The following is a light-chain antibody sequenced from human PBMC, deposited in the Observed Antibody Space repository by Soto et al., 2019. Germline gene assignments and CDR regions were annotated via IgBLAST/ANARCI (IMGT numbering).Light chain of an antibody. Sequence: QSALTQPASVSGSPGQSITISCTGTSSDVGGYNYVAWYQHHPGKAPKLMIYXXXXXXXXXXXXXXXSKSGNTAALTIPXXXXEXXXXXXCSSYTSSSTPVVFGGGTKLTVL. V-gene: IGLV2-14*01. CDR3: SSYTSSSTPVV. CDR2: XXX. J-gene: IGLJ2*01. CDR1: SSDVGGYNY.